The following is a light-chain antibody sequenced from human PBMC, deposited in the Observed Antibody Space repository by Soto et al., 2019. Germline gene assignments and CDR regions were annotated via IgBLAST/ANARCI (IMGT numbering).Light chain of an antibody. V-gene: IGKV3-20*01. CDR3: QQYGTSFWT. CDR2: GAS. CDR1: QSASSNY. J-gene: IGKJ1*01. Sequence: EIVLTQSPGTLSLSPGERATLSCRTSQSASSNYLAWYQQKHGQAPRLLIYGASTRATGIPERFSGSGSGTDFTLTISRLEPEDFAVYYCQQYGTSFWTFGQGTKVEIK.